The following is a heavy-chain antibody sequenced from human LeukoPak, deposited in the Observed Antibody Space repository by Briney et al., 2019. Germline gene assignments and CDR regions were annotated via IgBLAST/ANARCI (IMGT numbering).Heavy chain of an antibody. CDR1: GYTLTELS. CDR2: FDPEDGET. D-gene: IGHD1-26*01. V-gene: IGHV1-24*01. Sequence: APVKVSCKVSGYTLTELSMHWVRQAPGKGLEWMGGFDPEDGETIYAQKFQGRVTMTEDTSTDTAYMELSSLRSEDTAVYYCATGGGSYYGQDDYWGQGTLVTVSS. CDR3: ATGGGSYYGQDDY. J-gene: IGHJ4*02.